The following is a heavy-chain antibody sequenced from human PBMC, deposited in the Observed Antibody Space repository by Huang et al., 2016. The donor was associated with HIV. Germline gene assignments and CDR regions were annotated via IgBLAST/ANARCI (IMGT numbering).Heavy chain of an antibody. CDR1: GFSLSTSGLG. V-gene: IGHV2-5*02. J-gene: IGHJ4*02. CDR3: AHIHSSLDYFDY. CDR2: IYWDDDK. Sequence: QITLKESGPAVVKPTQTLSLTCTFSGFSLSTSGLGVGWIRQPPGKALDWLDLIYWDDDKRYKSSLMSRLTITKDTAKNQVVLTMSNLDPVDTGTYYCAHIHSSLDYFDYWGQGTLVTVSS.